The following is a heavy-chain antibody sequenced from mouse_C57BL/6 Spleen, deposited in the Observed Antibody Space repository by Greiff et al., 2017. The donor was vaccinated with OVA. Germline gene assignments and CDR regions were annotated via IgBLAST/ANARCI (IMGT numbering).Heavy chain of an antibody. D-gene: IGHD2-4*01. J-gene: IGHJ2*01. CDR1: GYTFTDYY. V-gene: IGHV1-26*01. CDR3: ARGDYDDPHYFDY. CDR2: INPNNGGT. Sequence: EVQLQQSGPELVKPGASVKISCKASGYTFTDYYLNWVKQSHGKSLEWIGDINPNNGGTSYNQKFKGKATLTVDKSSSTAYMELRSLTSEDSAVYYCARGDYDDPHYFDYWGQGTTLTVSS.